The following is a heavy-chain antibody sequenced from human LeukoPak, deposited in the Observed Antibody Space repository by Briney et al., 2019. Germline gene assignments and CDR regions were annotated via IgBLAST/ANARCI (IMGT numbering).Heavy chain of an antibody. CDR3: ARLARYDSSGYYFDY. CDR2: IYYSGST. Sequence: SETLSLTCTVSGGSISSSNYYLGWIRQPPGNGLEWIGSIYYSGSTYYNPSLKSRVTISVDTSKNQFSLNLSSVTAADTAVYFCARLARYDSSGYYFDYWGQGTLVTVSS. D-gene: IGHD3-22*01. V-gene: IGHV4-39*01. CDR1: GGSISSSNYY. J-gene: IGHJ4*02.